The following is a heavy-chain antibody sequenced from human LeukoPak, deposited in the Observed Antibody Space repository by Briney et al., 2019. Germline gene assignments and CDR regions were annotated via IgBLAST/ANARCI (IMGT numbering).Heavy chain of an antibody. J-gene: IGHJ5*02. CDR1: GYTFTGYY. D-gene: IGHD6-13*01. CDR2: INPNSGGT. Sequence: ASVKVSCKAPGYTFTGYYMHWVRQAPGQGLEWMGWINPNSGGTNYAQKFQGRVTMTRDTSISTAYMELSRLRSDDTAVYYCARGGASSWYGNNWFDPWGQGTLVTVSS. CDR3: ARGGASSWYGNNWFDP. V-gene: IGHV1-2*02.